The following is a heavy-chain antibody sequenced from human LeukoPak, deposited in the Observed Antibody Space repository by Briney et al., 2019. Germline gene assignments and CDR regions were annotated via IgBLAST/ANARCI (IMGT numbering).Heavy chain of an antibody. CDR2: INPSTGST. D-gene: IGHD5/OR15-5a*01. V-gene: IGHV1-46*01. CDR3: ARGRASFYDISRQQRYQYYYYMDV. Sequence: ASVKVSCKASGYIFTSYYIFWVRQAPGQGLEWMGIINPSTGSTSYSQKFQGRVTITADKSTSTAYMELSSLRSEDTAVYYCARGRASFYDISRQQRYQYYYYMDVWGKGTTVTVSS. J-gene: IGHJ6*03. CDR1: GYIFTSYY.